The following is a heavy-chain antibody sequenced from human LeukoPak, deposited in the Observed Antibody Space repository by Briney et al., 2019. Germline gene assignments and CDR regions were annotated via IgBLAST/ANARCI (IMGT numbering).Heavy chain of an antibody. CDR2: ISSSSSYI. Sequence: GGSLRLSCAASGFTFSSYSMNWVRQAPGKGLEWVSFISSSSSYIYYADSVKGRFTISRDNAKNSLYLQMNSLRAEDTAVYYCANYYAGDAFDIWGQATMVTVSS. D-gene: IGHD1-26*01. CDR1: GFTFSSYS. V-gene: IGHV3-21*01. CDR3: ANYYAGDAFDI. J-gene: IGHJ3*02.